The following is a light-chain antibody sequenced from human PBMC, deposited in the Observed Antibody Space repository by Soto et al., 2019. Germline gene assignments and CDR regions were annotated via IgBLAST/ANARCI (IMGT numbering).Light chain of an antibody. J-gene: IGKJ4*01. V-gene: IGKV1-9*01. CDR1: QDIAIY. CDR3: QQLRLYSST. Sequence: IQLTQSPSSLSASLGDRVTITCRASQDIAIYLAWYQQKPGEAPKLLIYGASTLYGGGPSRFSGSGFGTDYALNITSLRPEDFSANYCQQLRLYSSTCGGGTKVEI. CDR2: GAS.